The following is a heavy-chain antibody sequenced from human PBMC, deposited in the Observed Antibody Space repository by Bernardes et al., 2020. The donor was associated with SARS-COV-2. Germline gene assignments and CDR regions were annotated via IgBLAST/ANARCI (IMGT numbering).Heavy chain of an antibody. Sequence: SETLSLTCTVSGGSITSDGYYWNWIRQHPGKGLEWIGYIYYSGSTSYNPSLKSRVTISVDVSKSEFSLKMTSVTAADTAVYYCAREAGIAVGGWFDPWGQGTLVTVSS. J-gene: IGHJ5*02. CDR3: AREAGIAVGGWFDP. D-gene: IGHD6-19*01. CDR2: IYYSGST. CDR1: GGSITSDGYY. V-gene: IGHV4-31*03.